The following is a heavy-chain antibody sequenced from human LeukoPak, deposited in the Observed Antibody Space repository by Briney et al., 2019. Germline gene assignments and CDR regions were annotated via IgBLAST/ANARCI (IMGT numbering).Heavy chain of an antibody. J-gene: IGHJ4*02. CDR3: ARLGPAGYFDY. CDR1: GGTFSSYA. CDR2: ISAYNGNT. Sequence: WAPVKVSCKASGGTFSSYAISWVRQAPGQWLEWMGWISAYNGNTNYAQKLQGRVTMTTDTSTSTAYMELRSLRSDDTAVYYCARLGPAGYFDYWGQGTLVTVSS. V-gene: IGHV1-18*01.